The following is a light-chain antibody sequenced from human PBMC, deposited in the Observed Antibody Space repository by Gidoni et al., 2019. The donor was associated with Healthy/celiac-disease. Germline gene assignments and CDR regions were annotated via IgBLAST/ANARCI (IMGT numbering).Light chain of an antibody. J-gene: IGKJ3*01. CDR1: QSVSSSY. Sequence: EIVLTQSTGTLSLSPGERATLSCRASQSVSSSYLAWYQQKPGQAPRLLIYGASSRATGIPDRFSGSGSGTDFTLTISRLEPEDFAVYYCQQYGSSPRITFGPXTKVDIK. V-gene: IGKV3-20*01. CDR3: QQYGSSPRIT. CDR2: GAS.